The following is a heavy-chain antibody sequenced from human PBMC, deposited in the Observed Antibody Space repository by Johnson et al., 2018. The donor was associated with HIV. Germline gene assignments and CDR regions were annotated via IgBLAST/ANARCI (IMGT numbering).Heavy chain of an antibody. D-gene: IGHD4-23*01. CDR2: ISYDGSNK. CDR3: ARVTQQVVRVGSDAFDI. V-gene: IGHV3-30*03. J-gene: IGHJ3*02. Sequence: QVQLVESGGGVVQPGRSLRLSCAASGFTFSSYGMHWVRQAPGKGLEWVAVISYDGSNKYYADSVKGRFTLSRDNSKNTLYLQMNSLRAEDTAVYYCARVTQQVVRVGSDAFDIWGQGTMVTVSS. CDR1: GFTFSSYG.